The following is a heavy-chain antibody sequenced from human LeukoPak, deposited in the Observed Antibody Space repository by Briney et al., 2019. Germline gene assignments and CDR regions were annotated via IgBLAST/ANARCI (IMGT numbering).Heavy chain of an antibody. CDR3: ARGNRFGESDY. CDR2: IYYSGNT. J-gene: IGHJ4*02. CDR1: GGSISGGDYY. V-gene: IGHV4-31*03. D-gene: IGHD3-10*01. Sequence: PSQTLSLTCTVSGGSISGGDYYWSWIRQHPGKGLEWIGYIYYSGNTYYNPSLKSRVTISVDMSKNQFSLKLTSVTAADTAVHYCARGNRFGESDYWGQGTLVTVSS.